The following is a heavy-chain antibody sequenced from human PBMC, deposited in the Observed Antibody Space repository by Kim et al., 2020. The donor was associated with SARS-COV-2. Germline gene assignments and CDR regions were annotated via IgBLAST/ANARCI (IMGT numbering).Heavy chain of an antibody. CDR2: IYHSGST. CDR3: ARVRGYSSGFDP. V-gene: IGHV4-59*01. J-gene: IGHJ5*02. Sequence: SETLSLSCTVSDGSISSYYWSWIRQPPGKGLEWIGYIYHSGSTNYNPSLKSRVTMSVDTPKNQFSLKLSSVTAADTAVYYCARVRGYSSGFDPWGQGTLVTVSS. CDR1: DGSISSYY. D-gene: IGHD6-19*01.